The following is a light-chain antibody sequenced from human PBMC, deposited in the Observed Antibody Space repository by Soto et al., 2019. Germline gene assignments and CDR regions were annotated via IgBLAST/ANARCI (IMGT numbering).Light chain of an antibody. V-gene: IGLV2-14*01. CDR1: SSDIGGYNY. J-gene: IGLJ2*01. CDR2: DVT. Sequence: QSVLTQPASVSGSPGQSITISCTGTSSDIGGYNYVSWYQQHPDKVPKLMIYDVTNRPSGVSNRFPGSKSGNTASLTISGLQAEDEADYYCSSYTSSSTLIFGGGTKLTVL. CDR3: SSYTSSSTLI.